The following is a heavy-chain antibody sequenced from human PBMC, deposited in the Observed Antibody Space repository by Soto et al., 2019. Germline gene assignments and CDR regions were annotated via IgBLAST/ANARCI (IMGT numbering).Heavy chain of an antibody. D-gene: IGHD3-22*01. CDR1: GFTFSSYG. Sequence: GGSLRLSCAASGFTFSSYGMHWVRQAPGKGLEWVAVISYDGSNKYYADSVKGRFTISRDNSKNTLYLQMNSLRAEDTAVYYCAKDISTMRAKYFDYWGQGTLVTVSS. J-gene: IGHJ4*02. CDR3: AKDISTMRAKYFDY. V-gene: IGHV3-30*18. CDR2: ISYDGSNK.